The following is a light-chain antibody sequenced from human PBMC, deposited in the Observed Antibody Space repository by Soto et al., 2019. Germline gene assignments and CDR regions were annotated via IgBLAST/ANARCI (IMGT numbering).Light chain of an antibody. Sequence: QPVLTQSPSASASLGASVKLTCTLSSGHSSYAIAWHQQQPEKGPRYLMKLNSDGSHSKGDGIPDRFSGSSSGAERYLTISSLQSEDEADYCCQTWGTGPFIVFGTGTKLTVL. CDR2: LNSDGSH. J-gene: IGLJ1*01. CDR3: QTWGTGPFIV. V-gene: IGLV4-69*01. CDR1: SGHSSYA.